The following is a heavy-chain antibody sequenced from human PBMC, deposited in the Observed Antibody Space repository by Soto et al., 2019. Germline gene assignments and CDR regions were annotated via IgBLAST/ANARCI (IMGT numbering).Heavy chain of an antibody. Sequence: GGSLRLSCTASGFTFGDYAMSWFRQAPGKGLEWVGFIRSKAYGGTTEYAAFVKGRFTISRDDSKSIAYLQMNSLKTEDTAVYYCTRSIAAAGSGDYWCQGTLVTGSS. CDR2: IRSKAYGGTT. J-gene: IGHJ4*02. V-gene: IGHV3-49*03. D-gene: IGHD6-13*01. CDR1: GFTFGDYA. CDR3: TRSIAAAGSGDY.